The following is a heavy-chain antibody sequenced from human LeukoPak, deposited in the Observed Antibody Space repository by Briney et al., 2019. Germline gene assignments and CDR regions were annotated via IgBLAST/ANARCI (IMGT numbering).Heavy chain of an antibody. Sequence: GGSLRLSCAASGFTFSSYWMHWVRQAPGKGLVWVSRINSDGSRTSYADSVKGRFTISRDNAKNTLYLQMNSLRAEDTAVYYCTRDGAGSSLYMDVWGKGTTVTVSS. CDR3: TRDGAGSSLYMDV. D-gene: IGHD6-6*01. CDR1: GFTFSSYW. J-gene: IGHJ6*03. CDR2: INSDGSRT. V-gene: IGHV3-74*01.